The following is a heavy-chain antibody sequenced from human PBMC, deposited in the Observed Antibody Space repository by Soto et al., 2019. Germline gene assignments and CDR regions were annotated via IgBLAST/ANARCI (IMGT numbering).Heavy chain of an antibody. Sequence: LRLSCAASGFTFSSYSMNWVRQAPGKGLEWVSSISSSSSYIYYADSVKGRFTISRDNAKNSLYLQMNSLRAEDTAVYYCAREGAVAGPFDYWGLGTRVTVSS. V-gene: IGHV3-21*01. CDR1: GFTFSSYS. CDR2: ISSSSSYI. J-gene: IGHJ4*02. D-gene: IGHD6-19*01. CDR3: AREGAVAGPFDY.